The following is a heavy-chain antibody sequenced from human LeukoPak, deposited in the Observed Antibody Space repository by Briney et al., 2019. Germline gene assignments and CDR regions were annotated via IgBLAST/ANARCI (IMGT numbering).Heavy chain of an antibody. J-gene: IGHJ4*02. D-gene: IGHD3-22*01. CDR3: ARRYYYDSSGYYLDY. V-gene: IGHV5-51*01. Sequence: GESLKISCQGSGYSFTSYWIGWVRQMPGKGLEWMGIIYPGDSDTRYSPSFQGQVTISADKSISTPYLQWSSLKASDTAMYYCARRYYYDSSGYYLDYRGQGTLVTVSS. CDR2: IYPGDSDT. CDR1: GYSFTSYW.